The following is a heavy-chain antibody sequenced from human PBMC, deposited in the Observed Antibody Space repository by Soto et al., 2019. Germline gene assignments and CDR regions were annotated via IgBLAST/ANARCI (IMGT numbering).Heavy chain of an antibody. Sequence: GASVKVSCKVSGYTLTDLSMHWVRQAPGKGLEWMGGFDPEDGETIYAQKFQGRVTMTEDTSTDTAYMELSSLRSEDTAVYYCATGPFDFWSGYQKNWFDPWGQGTLVTVSS. V-gene: IGHV1-24*01. CDR3: ATGPFDFWSGYQKNWFDP. CDR2: FDPEDGET. D-gene: IGHD3-3*01. J-gene: IGHJ5*02. CDR1: GYTLTDLS.